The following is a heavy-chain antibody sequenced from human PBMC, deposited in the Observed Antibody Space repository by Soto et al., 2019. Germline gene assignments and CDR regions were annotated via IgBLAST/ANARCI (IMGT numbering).Heavy chain of an antibody. CDR1: GFTFSSNA. CDR3: ARVAVKYGGDSYPPHY. D-gene: IGHD2-21*02. V-gene: IGHV3-30-3*01. CDR2: ISYDGTNK. Sequence: QVQLVESGGGVVQPGRSLRLSCSASGFTFSSNARHWVRQAPGKGLEWVTLISYDGTNKYYADSVKGRFTISRDTSKNTLYLQMNSLRAEDTAVYYCARVAVKYGGDSYPPHYWGQGTLVTVSS. J-gene: IGHJ4*02.